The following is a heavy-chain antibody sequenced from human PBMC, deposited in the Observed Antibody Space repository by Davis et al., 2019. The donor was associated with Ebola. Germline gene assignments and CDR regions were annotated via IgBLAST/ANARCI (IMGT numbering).Heavy chain of an antibody. CDR1: GGSVSSGSYY. V-gene: IGHV4-61*01. Sequence: PSETLSLTCTVSGGSVSSGSYYWSWIRQPPGKGLEWIGYIYYSGSTNYNPSLKSRVTISVDTSKNQFSLKLSSVTAADTAVYYCARESYSPPYYYYGMDVWGQGTTVTVSS. J-gene: IGHJ6*02. CDR2: IYYSGST. CDR3: ARESYSPPYYYYGMDV. D-gene: IGHD2-15*01.